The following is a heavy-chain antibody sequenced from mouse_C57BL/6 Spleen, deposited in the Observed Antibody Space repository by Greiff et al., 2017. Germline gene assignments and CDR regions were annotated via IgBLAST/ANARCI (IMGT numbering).Heavy chain of an antibody. D-gene: IGHD1-1*01. J-gene: IGHJ1*03. CDR1: GYTFTDYN. CDR3: SRCYYGSSYSYFDV. CDR2: INPNNGGT. V-gene: IGHV1-22*01. Sequence: VQLQQSGPELVKPGASVKMSCKASGYTFTDYNMHWVKQSHGKSLEWIGYINPNNGGTSYNQKFKGKATLTVNKSSSTAYMELRSLTSEDSAVYYCSRCYYGSSYSYFDVWGTGTTVTVSS.